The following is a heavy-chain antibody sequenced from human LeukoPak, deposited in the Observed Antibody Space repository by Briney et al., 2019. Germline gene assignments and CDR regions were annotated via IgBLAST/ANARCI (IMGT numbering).Heavy chain of an antibody. CDR3: ARGGGSYPADAFDI. CDR2: IYYSGST. D-gene: IGHD1-26*01. J-gene: IGHJ3*02. CDR1: GGSISSYY. Sequence: PSETLSLTCTVSGGSISSYYWSWIRQPPGKGLEWIGSIYYSGSTYYNPSLKSRVAISVDTSKNQFSLKLSSVTAADTAVYYCARGGGSYPADAFDIWGQGTMVTVSS. V-gene: IGHV4-59*12.